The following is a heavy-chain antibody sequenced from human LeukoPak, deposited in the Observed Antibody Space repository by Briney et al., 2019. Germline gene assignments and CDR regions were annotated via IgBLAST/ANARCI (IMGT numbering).Heavy chain of an antibody. D-gene: IGHD3-3*01. Sequence: SETLSLTCAVSGYSISSGYYWGWIRQPPGKGLEWIGSIYHSGSTYYNPSLKSRVTISVDTSKNQFSLKLSSVTAADTAVYYCARALFFGVVPTSNYYYYYMDVWGKGTTVTVSS. CDR1: GYSISSGYY. J-gene: IGHJ6*03. CDR3: ARALFFGVVPTSNYYYYYMDV. CDR2: IYHSGST. V-gene: IGHV4-38-2*01.